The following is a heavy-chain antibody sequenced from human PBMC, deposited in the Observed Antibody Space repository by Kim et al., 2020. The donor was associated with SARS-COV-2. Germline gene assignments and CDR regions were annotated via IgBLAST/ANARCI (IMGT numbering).Heavy chain of an antibody. Sequence: SETLSLTCTVSGGSISSYYWSWIRQPPGKGLEWIGYIYYSCSTNYNPSLKRRVTISVDTSKNQCSLKPTSVTAAETAVDYGARGAHISRSYEDYWGQVT. CDR3: ARGAHISRSYEDY. J-gene: IGHJ4*02. CDR2: IYYSCST. CDR1: GGSISSYY. D-gene: IGHD3-3*01. V-gene: IGHV4-59*01.